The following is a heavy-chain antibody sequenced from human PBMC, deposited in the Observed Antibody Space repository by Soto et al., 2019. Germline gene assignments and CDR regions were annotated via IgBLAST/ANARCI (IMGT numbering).Heavy chain of an antibody. D-gene: IGHD1-26*01. J-gene: IGHJ4*02. Sequence: QITLKESGPTLVKPTQTLTLTCTFSGFSLTTDRVGVGWIRQPPGEALEWLAVIYWDDSKTYRPSLESRLTITTDTSKNLVALTMTNMDSLDTATYYCAHAYGGRSLYWGQGTLVTVSS. V-gene: IGHV2-5*02. CDR3: AHAYGGRSLY. CDR1: GFSLTTDRVG. CDR2: IYWDDSK.